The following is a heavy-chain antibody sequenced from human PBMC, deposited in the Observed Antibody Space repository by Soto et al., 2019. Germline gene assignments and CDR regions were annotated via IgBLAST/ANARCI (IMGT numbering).Heavy chain of an antibody. J-gene: IGHJ4*02. CDR3: VRGETWPQLSYYFDY. Sequence: GGSLRLSCAASGFTFSSYEMNWVRQAPGKGLEWVSYISTSGSTIYYADSVKGRFTISRDNAKNSLYLQMYTLRAEDTAVYYCVRGETWPQLSYYFDYWGQGTLVTVSS. CDR1: GFTFSSYE. V-gene: IGHV3-48*03. CDR2: ISTSGSTI. D-gene: IGHD2-15*01.